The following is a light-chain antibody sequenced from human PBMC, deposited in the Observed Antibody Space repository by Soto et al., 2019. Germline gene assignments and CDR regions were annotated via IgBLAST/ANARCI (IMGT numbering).Light chain of an antibody. CDR3: QQYNNWPPLT. J-gene: IGKJ4*01. CDR1: QSVSSN. V-gene: IGKV3-15*01. Sequence: EIMMTQSPATLSVSPGERATLACSASQSVSSNLAWYQQKPGQAPRLLIYGASTRATGIPARFSGSGSGTEFTLTISSLQSEDFAVYYCQQYNNWPPLTFGGGTKVEIK. CDR2: GAS.